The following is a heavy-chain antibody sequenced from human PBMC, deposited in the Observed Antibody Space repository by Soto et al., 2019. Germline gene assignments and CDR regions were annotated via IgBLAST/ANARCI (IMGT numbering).Heavy chain of an antibody. CDR2: INSDGSST. Sequence: GGSLRLSCAASGFTFSSYWMHWVRQAPEKGLVWVSRINSDGSSTSYADSVKGRFTISRDNAKNTLYLQMNSLRAEDTAVYYCARPPSKSAVTEGDYWGQGTLVTVSS. CDR3: ARPPSKSAVTEGDY. D-gene: IGHD2-21*02. J-gene: IGHJ4*02. CDR1: GFTFSSYW. V-gene: IGHV3-74*01.